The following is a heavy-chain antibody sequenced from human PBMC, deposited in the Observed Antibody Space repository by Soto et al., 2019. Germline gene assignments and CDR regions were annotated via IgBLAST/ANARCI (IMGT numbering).Heavy chain of an antibody. CDR1: GFTFSSYG. Sequence: LRLSCAASGFTFSSYGMHWVRQAPGKGLEWVAVISYDGSNKYYADSVKGRFTISRDNSKNTLYLQMNSLRAEDTAVYYCAKGYYDSSGYTSESYYYGMDVWGQGTTVTVS. CDR3: AKGYYDSSGYTSESYYYGMDV. CDR2: ISYDGSNK. V-gene: IGHV3-30*18. D-gene: IGHD3-22*01. J-gene: IGHJ6*02.